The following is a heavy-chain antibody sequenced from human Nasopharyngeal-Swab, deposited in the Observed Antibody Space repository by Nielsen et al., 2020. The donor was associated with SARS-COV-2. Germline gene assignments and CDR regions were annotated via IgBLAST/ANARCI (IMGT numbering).Heavy chain of an antibody. CDR1: GFTFSSYA. J-gene: IGHJ6*02. CDR2: ISYDGSNK. V-gene: IGHV3-30-3*01. D-gene: IGHD3-10*01. Sequence: SCAASGFTFSSYAMHWVRQAPGKGLEWVALISYDGSNKYYADSVKGRFTISRDNSKNTLYLQMNSLRAEDTAVYYCARAGSGSYYYGMDVWGQGTTVTVSS. CDR3: ARAGSGSYYYGMDV.